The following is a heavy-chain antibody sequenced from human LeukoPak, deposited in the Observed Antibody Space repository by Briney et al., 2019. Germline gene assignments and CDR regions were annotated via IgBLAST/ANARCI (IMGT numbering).Heavy chain of an antibody. V-gene: IGHV3-15*01. CDR2: IKSKTDGGTT. D-gene: IGHD4-17*01. CDR3: TTANYGDYQNGGDY. CDR1: GFTFNNAW. J-gene: IGHJ4*02. Sequence: GGSLRLSCAASGFTFNNAWMSWVRQAPGKGLEWVGRIKSKTDGGTTDYAAPVKGRFTISRDDSKNTLYLQMNSLKTEDTAVYYCTTANYGDYQNGGDYWGQGTLVTVSS.